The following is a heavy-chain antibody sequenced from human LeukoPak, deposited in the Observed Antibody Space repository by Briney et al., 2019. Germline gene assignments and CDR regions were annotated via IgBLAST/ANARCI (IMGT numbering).Heavy chain of an antibody. D-gene: IGHD4-11*01. CDR2: INHSGST. Sequence: SETLSLACAVYGGSFSGYYWSWIRQPPGKGLEWSGEINHSGSTNYNPSLKSRVTISVDKSKNQFSLKLSSVTAADTAVYYCARRTTVTIPFGYWGQGTLVTVSS. CDR1: GGSFSGYY. CDR3: ARRTTVTIPFGY. J-gene: IGHJ4*02. V-gene: IGHV4-34*01.